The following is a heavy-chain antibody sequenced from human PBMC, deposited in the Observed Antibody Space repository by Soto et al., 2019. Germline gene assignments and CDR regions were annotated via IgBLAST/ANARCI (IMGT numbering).Heavy chain of an antibody. V-gene: IGHV3-30*18. CDR1: GFTFRSYA. D-gene: IGHD3-3*01. CDR2: VSFDGSHK. Sequence: QVQLVQSGGCVVEPGGSLRLSCAASGFTFRSYAIHWVRQAPGKGLEWVADVSFDGSHKTYAVPVRGRFTLSRDNSKKTVYLQMNSLGVEEPAVYYCAKLGDAVSGFFDFWGQGTQVAVSS. J-gene: IGHJ5*01. CDR3: AKLGDAVSGFFDF.